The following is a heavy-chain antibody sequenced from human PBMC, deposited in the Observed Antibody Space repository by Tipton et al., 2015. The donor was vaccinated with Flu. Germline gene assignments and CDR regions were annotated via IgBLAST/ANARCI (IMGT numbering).Heavy chain of an antibody. Sequence: SLRLSCAASGFSVSANYMAWVRQAPGKGLEWVSVIYSGGNTYYTDAVKGRFTISRDKSKNTLYLQMNRLRAEDTAVYYCARDAGKYFYALGFWGQGTLVTVSS. D-gene: IGHD2/OR15-2a*01. CDR1: GFSVSANY. J-gene: IGHJ4*02. V-gene: IGHV3-66*01. CDR2: IYSGGNT. CDR3: ARDAGKYFYALGF.